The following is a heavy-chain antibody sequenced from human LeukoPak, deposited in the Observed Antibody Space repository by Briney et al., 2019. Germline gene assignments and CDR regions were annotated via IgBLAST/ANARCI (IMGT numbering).Heavy chain of an antibody. CDR2: IYYSGST. J-gene: IGHJ5*02. CDR3: ARGYSSSGSWFDP. D-gene: IGHD6-13*01. CDR1: GGSISSYY. V-gene: IGHV4-59*08. Sequence: PSETLSLTCTVSGGSISSYYWSWIRQPPGKGLEWIGYIYYSGSTNYNPSLKSRVTISVDTSKNQFSLKLSSVTAADTAVYYCARGYSSSGSWFDPWGQGTLVTVSS.